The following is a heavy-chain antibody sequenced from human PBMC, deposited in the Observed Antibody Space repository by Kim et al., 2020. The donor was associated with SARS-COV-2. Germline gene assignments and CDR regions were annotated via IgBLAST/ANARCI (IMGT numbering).Heavy chain of an antibody. V-gene: IGHV3-9*01. CDR1: GFTFDDYA. J-gene: IGHJ6*01. CDR2: ISWNSGSI. D-gene: IGHD3-10*01. CDR3: AKGRDTMVRGVTKIYGM. Sequence: GGSLRLSCAASGFTFDDYAMHWVRQAPGKGLEWVSGISWNSGSIGYADSVKGRFTISRDNAKNSLYLQMNSLRPEDTALYYCAKGRDTMVRGVTKIYGM.